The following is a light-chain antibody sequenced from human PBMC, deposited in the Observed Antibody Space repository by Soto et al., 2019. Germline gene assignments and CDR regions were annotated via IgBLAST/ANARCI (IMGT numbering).Light chain of an antibody. CDR2: EVT. J-gene: IGLJ3*02. CDR1: SSDVGAYKY. CDR3: TSYVGNDIWV. V-gene: IGLV2-8*01. Sequence: QSVLTQPPSASGSPGQSVTISCTGTSSDVGAYKYVSLYQQYPGKATKLMIYEVTKRPAGGPDRFSGSKSGNTASLTVSGLQAEYEADYYCTSYVGNDIWVFGGGTKLTVL.